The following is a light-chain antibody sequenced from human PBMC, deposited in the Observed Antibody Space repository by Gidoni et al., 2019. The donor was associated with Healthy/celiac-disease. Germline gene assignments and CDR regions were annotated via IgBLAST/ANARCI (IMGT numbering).Light chain of an antibody. J-gene: IGKJ4*01. Sequence: TLSCRASQSVSSYLAWYQQKPGQAPRLLIYGASTRATGIPARFSGSGSGTEFTLTISSLQSEDFAVYYCQQYNNWPPLTFGGGTKVEIK. CDR1: QSVSSY. V-gene: IGKV3-15*01. CDR2: GAS. CDR3: QQYNNWPPLT.